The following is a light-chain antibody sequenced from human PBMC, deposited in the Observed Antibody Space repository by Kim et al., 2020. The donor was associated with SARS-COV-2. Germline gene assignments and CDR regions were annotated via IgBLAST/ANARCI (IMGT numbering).Light chain of an antibody. CDR2: AVS. V-gene: IGLV2-14*03. CDR1: SSDIGGYNF. J-gene: IGLJ3*02. Sequence: QSTLTQPASVSGSPGQSITISCTGTSSDIGGYNFVSWYQQHPGKAPKLMIYAVSKRPSGVSNRFSGSKSGNTASLTISGLQAEDEADYYCSSYTRSSSFRFGGGTQLTVL. CDR3: SSYTRSSSFR.